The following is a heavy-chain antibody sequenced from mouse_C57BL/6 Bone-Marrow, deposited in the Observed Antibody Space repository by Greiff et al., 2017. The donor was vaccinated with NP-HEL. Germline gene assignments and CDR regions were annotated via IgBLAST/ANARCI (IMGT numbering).Heavy chain of an antibody. CDR3: ARDGGPTGGFAY. V-gene: IGHV2-2*01. CDR2: LWSGGST. Sequence: VMLVESGPGLVQPSQSLSITCTVSGFSLTSYGVHWVRQSPGKGLEWLGVLWSGGSTDYNAAFISRLSISKDNYKSQVFFKMNSLQADDTAIYYCARDGGPTGGFAYWGQGTLVTVSA. J-gene: IGHJ3*01. D-gene: IGHD2-10*01. CDR1: GFSLTSYG.